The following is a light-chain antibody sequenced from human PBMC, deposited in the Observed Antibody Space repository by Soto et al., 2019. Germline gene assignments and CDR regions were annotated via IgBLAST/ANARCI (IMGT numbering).Light chain of an antibody. CDR3: CSYAGSSSYG. CDR2: DVG. J-gene: IGLJ1*01. CDR1: SRDVGGYDY. V-gene: IGLV2-11*01. Sequence: QSALTQPRSVSGCPGQSVTISCTGTSRDVGGYDYVSWYQQHPGKAPKFMIYDVGRRPSGVPERFSGSKSGNTASLTISGLQAEDEAEYHCCSYAGSSSYGFGSGTKVTVL.